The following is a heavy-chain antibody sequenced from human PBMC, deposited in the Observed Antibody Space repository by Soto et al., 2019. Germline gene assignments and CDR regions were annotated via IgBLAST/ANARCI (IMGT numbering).Heavy chain of an antibody. CDR2: INADHGNT. D-gene: IGHD6-19*01. CDR1: GYTFTSYA. Sequence: ASVKVSCKASGYTFTSYAMPWVRQAPGQRLEWMGWINADHGNTNYSQKFPGRVTITRDTPASTAYIELSSLRSEDTAVYYCARERYSSGWENDYSGQGTLVTVSS. J-gene: IGHJ4*02. CDR3: ARERYSSGWENDY. V-gene: IGHV1-3*01.